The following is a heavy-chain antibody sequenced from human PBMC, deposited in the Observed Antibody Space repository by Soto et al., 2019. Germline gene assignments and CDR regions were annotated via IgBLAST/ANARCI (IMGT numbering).Heavy chain of an antibody. J-gene: IGHJ1*01. V-gene: IGHV1-18*01. CDR1: GYSFTNYG. CDR3: ARVCYDSSGNWD. CDR2: ISAHHDNI. D-gene: IGHD3-22*01. Sequence: QVQLVQSGGEVKKPGASVKVSCKASGYSFTNYGITWVRQAPGQGLEWMGWISAHHDNINYALTFQGRVTMTTDTSTSTAYMDLRSLISYVTAISYCARVCYDSSGNWDWGQGTLVTVSS.